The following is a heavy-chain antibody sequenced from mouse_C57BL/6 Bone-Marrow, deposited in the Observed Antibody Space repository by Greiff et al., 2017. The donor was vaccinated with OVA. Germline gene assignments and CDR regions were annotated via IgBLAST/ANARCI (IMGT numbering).Heavy chain of an antibody. V-gene: IGHV1-74*01. CDR2: IHPSDSDT. Sequence: QVQLQQPGAELVKPGASVKVSCKASGYTFTSYWMHWVKQRPGQGLEWIGRIHPSDSDTNYNQKFKGKATLTVDKSSSTAYMQLSSLTSEDSAVYYCASPYDYDDWYFDVWGTGTTVTVSS. J-gene: IGHJ1*03. CDR1: GYTFTSYW. CDR3: ASPYDYDDWYFDV. D-gene: IGHD2-4*01.